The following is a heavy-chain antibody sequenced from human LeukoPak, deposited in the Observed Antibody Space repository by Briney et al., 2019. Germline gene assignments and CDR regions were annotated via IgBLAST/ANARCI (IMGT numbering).Heavy chain of an antibody. Sequence: GESLKISCKGSGYSFTSHWIARVRQMPGKGLEWMGIINPGDSDTRYSPSFQGQVTISADKSISTAYLQWSSPKASDTAMYYSARRLICRSMICYWYFDYWGQGTLVTVSS. V-gene: IGHV5-51*01. D-gene: IGHD2-2*01. CDR2: INPGDSDT. CDR3: ARRLICRSMICYWYFDY. J-gene: IGHJ4*02. CDR1: GYSFTSHW.